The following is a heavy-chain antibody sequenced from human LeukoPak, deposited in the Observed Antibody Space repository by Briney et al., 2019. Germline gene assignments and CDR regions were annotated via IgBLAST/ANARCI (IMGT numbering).Heavy chain of an antibody. V-gene: IGHV1-69*06. CDR2: IIPMFGTI. D-gene: IGHD2-15*01. J-gene: IGHJ6*03. CDR1: GGTFSSYA. Sequence: SVKVSCKASGGTFSSYAISWVRQAPGQGLEWMGGIIPMFGTIKYAQKFQGRVTITADKSTSTAYMELSSLRSEDTAVYYCASLCCGSYYMDVWGKGTTVTVSS. CDR3: ASLCCGSYYMDV.